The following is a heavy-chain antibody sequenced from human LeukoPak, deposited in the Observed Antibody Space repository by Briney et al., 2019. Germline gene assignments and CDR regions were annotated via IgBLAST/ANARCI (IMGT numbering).Heavy chain of an antibody. D-gene: IGHD3-16*01. CDR3: ARGGVLKSVDY. V-gene: IGHV4-59*11. CDR1: GGFISGHY. CDR2: IYDSGST. Sequence: SETLSLTCTVSGGFISGHYWAWIRQPPGKGLEWIGYIYDSGSTTYNPSLKSRVPISVDTSKNQFSLKLSSVTAADTAVYYCARGGVLKSVDYWGQGTLVAVSS. J-gene: IGHJ4*02.